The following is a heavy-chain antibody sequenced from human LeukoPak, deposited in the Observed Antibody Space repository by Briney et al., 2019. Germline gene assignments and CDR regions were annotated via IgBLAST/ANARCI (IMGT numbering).Heavy chain of an antibody. D-gene: IGHD3-10*01. CDR1: GFTFSSSA. J-gene: IGHJ4*02. V-gene: IGHV3-23*01. CDR2: ISGSGDST. CDR3: AKHDRGSGSPYYFHY. Sequence: GGSLRLSCAASGFTFSSSAMSWVRQAPGKGPEWVSVISGSGDSTYYADSVRGRFTISRDNSKNTVYLQMNSLRAEDTAVYSCAKHDRGSGSPYYFHYWGQGTLVTVSS.